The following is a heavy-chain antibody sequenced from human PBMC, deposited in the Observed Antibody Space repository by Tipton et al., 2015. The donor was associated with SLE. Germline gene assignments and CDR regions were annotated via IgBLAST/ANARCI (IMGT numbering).Heavy chain of an antibody. CDR2: ISGNGFHT. J-gene: IGHJ4*02. D-gene: IGHD2-8*01. V-gene: IGHV3-23*01. CDR1: GITFSSYA. Sequence: SLRLSCAVSGITFSSYAMTWVRQAPGKGLEWVSSISGNGFHTYYAGSVKGRFTISRDHSKNTLYLQMNSLKAEDTAIYYCTKDSTVGVFDYWGQGALVTVSS. CDR3: TKDSTVGVFDY.